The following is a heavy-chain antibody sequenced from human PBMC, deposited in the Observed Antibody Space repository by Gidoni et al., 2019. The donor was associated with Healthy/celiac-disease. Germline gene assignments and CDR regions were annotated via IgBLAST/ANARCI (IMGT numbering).Heavy chain of an antibody. V-gene: IGHV1-18*01. Sequence: QVQLVQSGAEVKKPGASVKVSCKASGYTFTSYGISWVRQAPGQGLEWMGWINAYNGNANYAQKLQGRVAMTTDTSTSTAYMELRSLGSGDTTVYYCAITAAAGQIDYWGQGTLVTVSS. D-gene: IGHD6-13*01. CDR3: AITAAAGQIDY. CDR2: INAYNGNA. J-gene: IGHJ4*02. CDR1: GYTFTSYG.